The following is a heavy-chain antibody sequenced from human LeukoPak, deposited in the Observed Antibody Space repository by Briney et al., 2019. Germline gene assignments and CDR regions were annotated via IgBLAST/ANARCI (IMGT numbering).Heavy chain of an antibody. CDR3: AISMQGISAFYVTYFDY. CDR1: GFTFSTYA. J-gene: IGHJ4*02. Sequence: GGSLRLSCAASGFTFSTYAMSWVRQAPGKGPEWVSVISGSGDSAHYADSLKGRFTISRDNSKSTLDLQMHSLRAEDTAVYYCAISMQGISAFYVTYFDYWGQGTLVTVSS. D-gene: IGHD2/OR15-2a*01. V-gene: IGHV3-23*01. CDR2: ISGSGDSA.